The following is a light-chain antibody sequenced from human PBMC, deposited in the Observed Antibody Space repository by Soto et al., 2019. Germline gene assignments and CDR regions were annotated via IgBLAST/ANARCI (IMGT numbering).Light chain of an antibody. CDR1: SSDFGDSTY. Sequence: QSVLTQPASVSGSPGQSITVSCTGTSSDFGDSTYVSWYQQHPGKAPRLIIYDVNNRPSGVAARFSASRSGNTASLTISGLQAEDEADYYCTSYTRSGLYVFGTGTKATVL. J-gene: IGLJ1*01. CDR3: TSYTRSGLYV. V-gene: IGLV2-14*01. CDR2: DVN.